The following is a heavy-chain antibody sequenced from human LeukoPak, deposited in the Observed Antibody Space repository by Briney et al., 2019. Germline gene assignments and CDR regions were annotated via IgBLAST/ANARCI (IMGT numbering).Heavy chain of an antibody. CDR3: AKSTYDSSGYYYGNDAFDI. D-gene: IGHD3-22*01. V-gene: IGHV3-23*01. J-gene: IGHJ3*02. CDR1: GFTFSSYA. Sequence: PGGSLRLSCAASGFTFSSYAMTWVRQAPGKGLEWVSGVSGSGGNTYHADSVRGRFTISRDNSKNTLYLQMNSLRAEDTAVYHCAKSTYDSSGYYYGNDAFDIWGQGTMVTVSS. CDR2: VSGSGGNT.